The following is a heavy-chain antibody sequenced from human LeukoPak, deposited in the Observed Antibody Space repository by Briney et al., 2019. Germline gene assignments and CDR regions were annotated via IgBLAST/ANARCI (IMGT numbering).Heavy chain of an antibody. CDR2: IKQDGSEK. V-gene: IGHV3-7*01. CDR1: GFTFSSYW. Sequence: GGSLRLSCAASGFTFSSYWMSWVRQAPGKGLEWVANIKQDGSEKYYVDSVKGRFTISRDNAKNSLYLQMNSLRAEDTAVYYCARARGPYDSSGYYHYWGQGTLVTVSS. CDR3: ARARGPYDSSGYYHY. J-gene: IGHJ4*02. D-gene: IGHD3-22*01.